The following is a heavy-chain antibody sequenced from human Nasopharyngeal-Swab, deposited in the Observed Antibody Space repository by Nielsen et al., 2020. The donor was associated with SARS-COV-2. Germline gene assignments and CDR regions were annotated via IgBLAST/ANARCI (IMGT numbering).Heavy chain of an antibody. Sequence: SQTLSLTCAVYGGSFRGYYWSWIRQPPGKGLEWIGEINHSGSTNYNPSLKSRVTISVDTSKNQFSLKLSSVTAADTAVYYCARARRGAIFGAVDAFDIWGQGTMVTVSS. V-gene: IGHV4-34*01. J-gene: IGHJ3*02. CDR3: ARARRGAIFGAVDAFDI. D-gene: IGHD3-3*01. CDR2: INHSGST. CDR1: GGSFRGYY.